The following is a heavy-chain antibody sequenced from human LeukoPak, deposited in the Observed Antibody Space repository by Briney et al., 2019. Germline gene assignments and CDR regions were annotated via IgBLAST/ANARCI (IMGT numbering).Heavy chain of an antibody. CDR2: ISSSGSTI. D-gene: IGHD3-22*01. Sequence: GGSLRLSCAASGFTFSSYEMNWVRQAPGKGLEWVSYISSSGSTIYYADSVKGRFTISRDNAKNSLYLQMNSLRAEDTAVYYCARPPTPYYYDSSGYWDDAFDIWGQGTMVTVSS. J-gene: IGHJ3*02. V-gene: IGHV3-48*03. CDR1: GFTFSSYE. CDR3: ARPPTPYYYDSSGYWDDAFDI.